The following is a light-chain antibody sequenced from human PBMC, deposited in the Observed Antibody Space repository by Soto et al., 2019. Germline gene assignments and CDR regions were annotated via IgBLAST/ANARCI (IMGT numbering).Light chain of an antibody. CDR2: AAS. J-gene: IGKJ2*01. CDR1: QFISTY. Sequence: DIQMTQSPSSLSASVGDRVTITCRTSQFISTYLHWYQQKPGKAPNLLIYAASKLHSGVPSRFSGSGSGTDFTLIIGSLQPEDFASYYCQQTYSPPRTFGQGTKLEI. CDR3: QQTYSPPRT. V-gene: IGKV1-39*01.